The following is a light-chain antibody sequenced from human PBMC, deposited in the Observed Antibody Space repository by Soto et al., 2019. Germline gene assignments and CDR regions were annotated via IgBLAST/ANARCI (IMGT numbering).Light chain of an antibody. CDR3: HQRQSWPRT. Sequence: EIVMPQYPATPSVSPGDRATLSCRASQSVDNDLAWYQHKPGQAPRLLIYLTSNRATGIPARFSGSGSGTDFTLTISSLEPEDSAVYYCHQRQSWPRTFGQGTKVDIK. CDR1: QSVDND. CDR2: LTS. J-gene: IGKJ1*01. V-gene: IGKV3-11*01.